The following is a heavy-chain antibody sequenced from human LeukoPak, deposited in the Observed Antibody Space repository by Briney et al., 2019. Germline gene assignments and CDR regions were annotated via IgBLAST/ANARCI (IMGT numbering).Heavy chain of an antibody. V-gene: IGHV4-34*01. D-gene: IGHD2-2*01. CDR2: INHSGST. Sequence: PSETLSLTCAVYGGSFSGYYWSWIRQPPGKGLEWIGEINHSGSTNYNPSLKSRVTISVDTSKNQFSLKLSSVTAADTAVYYCAKGHALFSCSSTSCHNWFDPWGQGTLVTVSS. CDR1: GGSFSGYY. J-gene: IGHJ5*02. CDR3: AKGHALFSCSSTSCHNWFDP.